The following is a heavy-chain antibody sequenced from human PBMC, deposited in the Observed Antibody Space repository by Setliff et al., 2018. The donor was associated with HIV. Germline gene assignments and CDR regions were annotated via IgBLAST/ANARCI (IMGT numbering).Heavy chain of an antibody. D-gene: IGHD1-26*01. Sequence: GGSLRLSCEASGFTVSSSYMAGVRQAPGKELEWVSRVYSAGTTTTYADSVKGRFTISRDNGKNTLYLQMNSLRAEDSAVYFCARVGLGGAFDIWGQGTKVTVSS. CDR2: VYSAGTTT. J-gene: IGHJ3*02. CDR1: GFTVSSSY. CDR3: ARVGLGGAFDI. V-gene: IGHV3-74*01.